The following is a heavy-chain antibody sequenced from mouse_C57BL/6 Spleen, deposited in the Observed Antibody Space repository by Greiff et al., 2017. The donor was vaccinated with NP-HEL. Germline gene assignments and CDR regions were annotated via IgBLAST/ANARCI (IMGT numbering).Heavy chain of an antibody. CDR1: GFTFSSYA. CDR2: ISDGGSYT. CDR3: ARVRRGTTVASYAMDY. V-gene: IGHV5-4*03. J-gene: IGHJ4*01. D-gene: IGHD1-1*01. Sequence: EVMLVESGGGLVKPGGSLKLSCAASGFTFSSYAMSWVRQTPEKRLEWVATISDGGSYTYYPDNVKGRFTISRDNAKNNLYLQMSHLKSEDTAMYYCARVRRGTTVASYAMDYWGQGTSVTVSS.